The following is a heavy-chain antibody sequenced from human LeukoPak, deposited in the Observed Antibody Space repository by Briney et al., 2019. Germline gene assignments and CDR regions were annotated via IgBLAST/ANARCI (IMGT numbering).Heavy chain of an antibody. D-gene: IGHD4-17*01. CDR2: IYSSGST. J-gene: IGHJ4*02. Sequence: SETLSLTCAVSGASISGSNYYWGWIRQPPGKGLEWIGNIYSSGSTYYNASLQSRVTISIDTSKNQFSLRLSSVTAADTAVYYCARASHDYGDYSHFDYWGQGTLVTVSS. CDR3: ARASHDYGDYSHFDY. CDR1: GASISGSNYY. V-gene: IGHV4-39*07.